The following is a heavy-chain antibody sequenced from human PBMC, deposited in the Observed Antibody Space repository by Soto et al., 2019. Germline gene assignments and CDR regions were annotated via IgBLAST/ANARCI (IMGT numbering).Heavy chain of an antibody. Sequence: ASVKVSCKASGYTFTGYYMHWVRQAPGQGLEWMGWINPNSGATNYAQKFQGWVTMTRDTSISTAYMELSRLKSDDTAVYYCATDPSPYDSSGYYDYWGQGTLVTVSS. J-gene: IGHJ4*02. CDR2: INPNSGAT. D-gene: IGHD3-22*01. CDR1: GYTFTGYY. CDR3: ATDPSPYDSSGYYDY. V-gene: IGHV1-2*04.